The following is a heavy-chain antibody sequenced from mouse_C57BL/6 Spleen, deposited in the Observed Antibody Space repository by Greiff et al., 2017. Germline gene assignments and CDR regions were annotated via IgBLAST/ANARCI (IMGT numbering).Heavy chain of an antibody. CDR3: APRGDYCGSSSYFDY. CDR1: GYTFTSYW. J-gene: IGHJ2*01. CDR2: IDPSDSYT. V-gene: IGHV1-50*01. D-gene: IGHD1-1*01. Sequence: QVQLQQPGAELVKPGASVKLSCKASGYTFTSYWMQWVKQRPGQGLEWIGEIDPSDSYTNYNQKFKGKATLTVDTSSSTAYMQLSSLTSEDSAVYYCAPRGDYCGSSSYFDYWGQGTTLTVSS.